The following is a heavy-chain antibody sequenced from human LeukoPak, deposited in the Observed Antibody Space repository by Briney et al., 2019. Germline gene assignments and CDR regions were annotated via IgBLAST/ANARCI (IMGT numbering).Heavy chain of an antibody. Sequence: PSETLSLTCAVYGGSFSGYYWSWVRQPPGKGMEWGGEIKHSGRTKYKPSRKRGVNISVETCKKQFSLKRRSVAAADTAVYYCARRRLSELLWFGSANIFDHWGQGTLVTVSS. CDR3: ARRRLSELLWFGSANIFDH. J-gene: IGHJ4*02. CDR2: IKHSGRT. V-gene: IGHV4-34*01. CDR1: GGSFSGYY. D-gene: IGHD3-10*01.